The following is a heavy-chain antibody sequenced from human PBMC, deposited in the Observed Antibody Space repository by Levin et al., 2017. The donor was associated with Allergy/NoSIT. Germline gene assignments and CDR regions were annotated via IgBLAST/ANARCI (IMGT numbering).Heavy chain of an antibody. V-gene: IGHV1-46*01. D-gene: IGHD3-9*01. J-gene: IGHJ6*02. CDR2: INPSGGST. CDR3: ARDRRYFGGGYYGMDV. CDR1: GYTFTSYY. Sequence: AASVKVSCKASGYTFTSYYMHWVRQAPGQGLEWMGIINPSGGSTSYAQKFQGRVTMTRDTSTSTVYMELSSLRSEDTAVYYCARDRRYFGGGYYGMDVWGQGTTVTVSS.